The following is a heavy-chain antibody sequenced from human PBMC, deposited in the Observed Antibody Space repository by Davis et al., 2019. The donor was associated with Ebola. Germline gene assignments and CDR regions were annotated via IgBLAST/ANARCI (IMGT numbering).Heavy chain of an antibody. CDR3: ATRLRFLESIENYHQYIVDV. CDR2: IYSGGST. D-gene: IGHD3-3*01. CDR1: GFTVSSNY. J-gene: IGHJ6*02. V-gene: IGHV3-53*01. Sequence: GESLKLSCAASGFTVSSNYMSWVRQAPGKGLEWVSAIYSGGSTYYADSVKGRFTISRDNSKNTIFLQMNSLRVEDTAVYYCATRLRFLESIENYHQYIVDVWGQGTTVTVSS.